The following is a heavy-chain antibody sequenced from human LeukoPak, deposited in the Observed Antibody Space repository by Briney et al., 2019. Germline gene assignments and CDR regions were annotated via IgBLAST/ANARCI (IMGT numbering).Heavy chain of an antibody. CDR1: GGFISSSDSH. V-gene: IGHV4-39*01. Sequence: SETQSLTCAVSGGFISSSDSHLGWIRQPPGKGLEWIGTVSNSGSTFYSPSLRSRVTMSLDTSKTQISLKLGSVTAADTAVYYCARQIWPHYIDYWGQGVLVTVSS. D-gene: IGHD2/OR15-2a*01. CDR3: ARQIWPHYIDY. J-gene: IGHJ4*02. CDR2: VSNSGST.